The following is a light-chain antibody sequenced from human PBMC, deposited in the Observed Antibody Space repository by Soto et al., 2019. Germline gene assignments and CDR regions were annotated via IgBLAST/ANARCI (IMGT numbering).Light chain of an antibody. Sequence: SALTQPASVSGSPGQSITLSCTGTSSDVGGYNYVSWYQQHPGKAPKLMIYDVSNRPSGVSNRFSGSKSGNTASLTISGLQGEDEADYYCSSYTSSSTVVFGGGTKLTVL. CDR1: SSDVGGYNY. V-gene: IGLV2-14*01. J-gene: IGLJ2*01. CDR3: SSYTSSSTVV. CDR2: DVS.